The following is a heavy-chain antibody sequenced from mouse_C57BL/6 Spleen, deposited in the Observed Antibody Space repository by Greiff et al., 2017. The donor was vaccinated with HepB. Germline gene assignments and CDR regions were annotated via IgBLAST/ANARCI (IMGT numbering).Heavy chain of an antibody. D-gene: IGHD2-3*01. CDR3: TRESAVRYDGYCETWFAY. V-gene: IGHV5-9-1*02. Sequence: EVKLVESGEGLVKPGGSLKLSCAASGFTFSSYAMSWVRQPPEKRLEWVAYISSGGDYIYYADTVKGRFTISRDNARNTLYLQMSSLKSEDTAMYYCTRESAVRYDGYCETWFAYWRQGTLVTVSA. CDR2: ISSGGDYI. CDR1: GFTFSSYA. J-gene: IGHJ3*01.